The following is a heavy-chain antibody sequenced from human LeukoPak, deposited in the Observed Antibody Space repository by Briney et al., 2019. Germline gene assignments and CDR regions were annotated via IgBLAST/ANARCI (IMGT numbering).Heavy chain of an antibody. Sequence: PSETLSLTCAVYGGSFSGYYWSWIRQPPGKGLEWIGEINHSGSTNYNPSLKSRVTISVDTSKNQFSLKLSSVTAADTAVYYCAGAQQWLDGNWFDPWGQGTLVTVSS. CDR1: GGSFSGYY. J-gene: IGHJ5*02. D-gene: IGHD6-19*01. CDR3: AGAQQWLDGNWFDP. CDR2: INHSGST. V-gene: IGHV4-34*01.